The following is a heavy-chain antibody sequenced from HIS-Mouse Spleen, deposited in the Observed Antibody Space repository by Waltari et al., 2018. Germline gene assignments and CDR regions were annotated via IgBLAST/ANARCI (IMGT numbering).Heavy chain of an antibody. CDR1: GGSITSMSYS. CDR3: AREIPYSSSWYDWYFDL. J-gene: IGHJ2*01. Sequence: QLQLQESGPGLAKPSETLSLTRTVSGGSITSMSYSWGWIRQPPGKGLEWIGSIYYSGSTYYNPSLKSRVTISVDTSKNQFSLKLSSVTAADTAEYHCAREIPYSSSWYDWYFDLWGRGTLVTVSS. CDR2: IYYSGST. V-gene: IGHV4-39*07. D-gene: IGHD6-13*01.